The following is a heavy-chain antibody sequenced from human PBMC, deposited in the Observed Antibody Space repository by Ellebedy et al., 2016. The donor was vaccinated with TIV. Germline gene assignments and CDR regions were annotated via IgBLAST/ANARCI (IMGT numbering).Heavy chain of an antibody. Sequence: PGGSLRLSCAASGFTVSSSYMSWLRQAPGKGLEWVSIIYSDGDTYYADSVKGRFTISRHNSKNTLSLQMNSLRPEDTAVYYCARDTDYWGQGTLVTVSS. CDR3: ARDTDY. CDR1: GFTVSSSY. J-gene: IGHJ4*02. V-gene: IGHV3-53*04. CDR2: IYSDGDT.